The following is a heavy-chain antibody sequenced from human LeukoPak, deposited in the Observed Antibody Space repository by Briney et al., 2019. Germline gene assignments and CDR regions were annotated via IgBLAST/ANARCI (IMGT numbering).Heavy chain of an antibody. D-gene: IGHD4-23*01. CDR1: RYTFIDYY. CDR2: INPNNGGT. J-gene: IGHJ4*02. V-gene: IGHV1-2*02. Sequence: ASVKVSCKASRYTFIDYYIHWVRQAPGQGLEWMGWINPNNGGTNYAQKFQGRVTMTTDASISTAYMQLNSLRSDDTAVYYCARADGDYGGNYVYWGQGALVTVSS. CDR3: ARADGDYGGNYVY.